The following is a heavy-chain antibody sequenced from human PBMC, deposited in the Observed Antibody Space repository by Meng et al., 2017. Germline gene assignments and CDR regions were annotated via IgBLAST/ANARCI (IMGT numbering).Heavy chain of an antibody. V-gene: IGHV4-61*01. Sequence: QGQLQESGQGLVRPSETLSLTCTVAGGSGSSGSYYCSWIRQPPGKGLEWIGYIYYSGSTNYNPSLKSRVTISVDTSKNQFSLKLSSVTAADTAVYYCAREAIFGVAPGALDYWGQGTLVTVSS. J-gene: IGHJ4*02. CDR3: AREAIFGVAPGALDY. D-gene: IGHD3-3*01. CDR2: IYYSGST. CDR1: GGSGSSGSYY.